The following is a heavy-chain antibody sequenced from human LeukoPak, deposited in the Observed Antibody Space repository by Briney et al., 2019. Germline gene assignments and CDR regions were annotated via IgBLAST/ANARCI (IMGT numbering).Heavy chain of an antibody. D-gene: IGHD5-24*01. J-gene: IGHJ4*02. CDR1: GGSISSSSYN. V-gene: IGHV4-39*07. Sequence: SETLSLTCTVSGGSISSSSYNWGWIRQPPGKGLEWIGSIYYSGSTYYNPSLKSRVTISVDTSKNQLSLKLSSVTAADTAVYYCARGTPFLRRLQSYAHGLYYFDYWGQGTLVTVSS. CDR2: IYYSGST. CDR3: ARGTPFLRRLQSYAHGLYYFDY.